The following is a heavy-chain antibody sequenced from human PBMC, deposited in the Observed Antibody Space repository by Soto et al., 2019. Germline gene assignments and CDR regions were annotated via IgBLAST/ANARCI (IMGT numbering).Heavy chain of an antibody. CDR2: ISAYNGNT. D-gene: IGHD6-19*01. J-gene: IGHJ6*03. CDR3: VRDRGVAPPVAGNTHYYYYMDV. CDR1: GYSFTNYG. V-gene: IGHV1-18*01. Sequence: QDRLVQSGVEVKKPGASVRVSCKASGYSFTNYGITWVRQAPGQGFEWMGWISAYNGNTNYAQKFQGRVTLTTDASTSTAYLELRSLRSDDTGVCYCVRDRGVAPPVAGNTHYYYYMDVWGKGTRVTVSS.